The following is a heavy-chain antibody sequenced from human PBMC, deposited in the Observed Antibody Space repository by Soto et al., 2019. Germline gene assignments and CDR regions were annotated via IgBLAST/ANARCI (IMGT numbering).Heavy chain of an antibody. CDR1: GFTFSSYW. Sequence: GGSRRLSCAASGFTFSSYWMSWGGQAPGKGLEGGANIKQDGSRKYYVDSVKGRFTISRDNAKNSLYLQMNSLRAEDTAVYYCARDRTVMITFGGVIAHYLDYWGQGTLVTVSS. D-gene: IGHD3-16*02. CDR2: IKQDGSRK. V-gene: IGHV3-7*03. J-gene: IGHJ4*02. CDR3: ARDRTVMITFGGVIAHYLDY.